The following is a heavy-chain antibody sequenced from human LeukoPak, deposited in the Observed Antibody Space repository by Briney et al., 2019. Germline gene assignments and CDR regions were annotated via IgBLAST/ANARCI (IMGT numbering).Heavy chain of an antibody. D-gene: IGHD2-21*02. CDR3: ARGRYCGGDCYTDWFDP. J-gene: IGHJ5*02. CDR1: GGTFSSYA. Sequence: ASVKVSCKASGGTFSSYAISWVRQAPGQGLEWMGGIIPIFGTANYAQKFQGRVTITADESTSTAYMELSRLRSDDTAVYYCARGRYCGGDCYTDWFDPWGQGTLVTVSS. CDR2: IIPIFGTA. V-gene: IGHV1-69*13.